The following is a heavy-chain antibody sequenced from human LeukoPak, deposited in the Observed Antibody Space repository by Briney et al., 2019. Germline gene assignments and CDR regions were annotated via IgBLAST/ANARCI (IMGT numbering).Heavy chain of an antibody. CDR3: AKTLSGSSEY. Sequence: GGSLRLSCAASGFTVSSNYMSWVRQAPGKGLEWVSVIYAGGSTYYADSVKGRFTISRDNSKNTLYLQMNSLGAEDTAVYYCAKTLSGSSEYWGQGTLVTVSS. CDR1: GFTVSSNY. CDR2: IYAGGST. J-gene: IGHJ4*02. D-gene: IGHD6-6*01. V-gene: IGHV3-53*01.